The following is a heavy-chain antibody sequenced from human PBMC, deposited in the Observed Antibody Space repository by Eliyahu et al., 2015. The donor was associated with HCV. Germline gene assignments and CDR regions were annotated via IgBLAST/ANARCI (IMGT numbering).Heavy chain of an antibody. V-gene: IGHV3-21*01. J-gene: IGHJ4*02. CDR1: GFXFSSYX. D-gene: IGHD2-15*01. CDR2: ISSSSSYI. CDR3: ARVACSGGSCYSKYYFDY. Sequence: EVQLVESGGGLVKPGGSLRLXCAASGFXFSSYXMNWVRQAPGKGLEWVSSISSSSSYIYYADSVKGRFTISRDNAKNSLYLQMNSLRAEDTAVYYCARVACSGGSCYSKYYFDYWGQGTLVTVSS.